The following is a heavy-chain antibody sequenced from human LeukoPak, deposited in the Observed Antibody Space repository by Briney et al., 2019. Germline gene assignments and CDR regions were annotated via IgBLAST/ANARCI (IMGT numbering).Heavy chain of an antibody. CDR1: GFTFSNHE. D-gene: IGHD2-21*01. CDR3: VRARLIRLENFFDY. CDR2: TSRGGSDI. J-gene: IGHJ4*02. V-gene: IGHV3-48*03. Sequence: GGSLRLSCVTSGFTFSNHEMNWVRQAPEKGLEWVAYTSRGGSDISYADSAKGRFTISSDIASNTLYLQMNSLRVEDTAVYFCVRARLIRLENFFDYWGQGTLVTVSS.